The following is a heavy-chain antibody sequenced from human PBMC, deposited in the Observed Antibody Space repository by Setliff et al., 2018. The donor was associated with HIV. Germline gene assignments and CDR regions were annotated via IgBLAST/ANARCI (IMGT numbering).Heavy chain of an antibody. D-gene: IGHD2-15*01. CDR2: ISSSGSNR. CDR3: ARGPAG. Sequence: GGSLRLSCAASGFTFSSYEMNWVRQAPGKGLEWVSYISSSGSNRYYADSVKGRFSISRDNAKNSLYLQMNSLRAEDTAVYYCARGPAGWGQGTMVTVSS. V-gene: IGHV3-48*03. J-gene: IGHJ3*01. CDR1: GFTFSSYE.